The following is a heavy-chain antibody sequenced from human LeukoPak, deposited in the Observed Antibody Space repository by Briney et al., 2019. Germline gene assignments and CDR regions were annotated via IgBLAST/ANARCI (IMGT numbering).Heavy chain of an antibody. CDR2: IWYDGSKK. J-gene: IGHJ4*02. CDR1: GFTFSSYG. D-gene: IGHD3-10*01. CDR3: ARDPGVVRYYFDH. V-gene: IGHV3-33*01. Sequence: GGSLRLPCAASGFTFSSYGMHWFRQAPGKGPEWVAVIWYDGSKKYYADSVNGRFIISRDSATLYLQMDSLTAEDSAVYYCARDPGVVRYYFDHWGQGTLVTVSS.